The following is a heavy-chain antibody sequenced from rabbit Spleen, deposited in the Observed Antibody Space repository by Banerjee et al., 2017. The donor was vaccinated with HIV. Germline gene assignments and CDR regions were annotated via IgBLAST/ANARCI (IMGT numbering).Heavy chain of an antibody. CDR2: INIVTGKS. V-gene: IGHV1S45*01. CDR1: GFSFSRGYD. D-gene: IGHD1-1*01. CDR3: ARDLVAIIGWNFNL. J-gene: IGHJ4*01. Sequence: QEHLEESGGGLVKPEGSLTLTCKASGFSFSRGYDMCWVRQAPGRGLEWIACINIVTGKSVYASWAKGRFTMSRTSSTTVTLQMTSLTAADTATYFCARDLVAIIGWNFNLWGQGTLVTVS.